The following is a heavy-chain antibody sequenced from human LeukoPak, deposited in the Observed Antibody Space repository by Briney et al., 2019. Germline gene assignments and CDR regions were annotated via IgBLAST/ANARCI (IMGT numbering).Heavy chain of an antibody. CDR2: IYHSGST. D-gene: IGHD3-3*01. CDR1: GYSISSGYY. Sequence: SETLSLTCAVSGYSISSGYYWGWIRQPPGKGLEWIGSIYHSGSTYYNPSLKSRVTISVDTSKNQFSLRLSSVTAADTAVYYCAITGGTYDFWSGYPMDYWGQGTLVTVSS. J-gene: IGHJ4*02. V-gene: IGHV4-38-2*01. CDR3: AITGGTYDFWSGYPMDY.